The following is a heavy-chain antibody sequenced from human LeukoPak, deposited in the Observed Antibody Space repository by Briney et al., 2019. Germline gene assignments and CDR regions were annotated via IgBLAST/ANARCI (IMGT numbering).Heavy chain of an antibody. J-gene: IGHJ4*02. D-gene: IGHD3-16*01. CDR2: IYYSGST. CDR3: ARSWAYIDY. V-gene: IGHV4-30-4*01. CDR1: GGSISSGDYY. Sequence: TSETLSLTCTVSGGSISSGDYYWSWIRQPPGKGLEWIGYIYYSGSTYYNPSLKSRVTISVDKSKNQFSLKLSSVTAADTAVYYCARSWAYIDYWGQGTLVTVSS.